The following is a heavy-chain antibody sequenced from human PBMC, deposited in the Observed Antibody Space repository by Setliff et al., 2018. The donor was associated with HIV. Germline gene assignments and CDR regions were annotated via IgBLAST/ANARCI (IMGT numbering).Heavy chain of an antibody. CDR3: ARGLGYKGWFDP. D-gene: IGHD1-20*01. J-gene: IGHJ5*02. CDR1: GGSISSSSYY. Sequence: PSETLSLTCTVSGGSISSSSYYWGWIRQPPGKGLEWIGSIYYSGSTYYNPSLKSRVTISVDTSKNQFSLKLSSVTATDTAVYYCARGLGYKGWFDPWGQGNLVTVSS. CDR2: IYYSGST. V-gene: IGHV4-39*07.